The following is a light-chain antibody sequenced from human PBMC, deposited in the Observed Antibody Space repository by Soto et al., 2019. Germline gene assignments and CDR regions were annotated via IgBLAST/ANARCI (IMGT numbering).Light chain of an antibody. V-gene: IGKV2-28*01. CDR2: LGS. CDR3: MQALQTPLT. J-gene: IGKJ4*01. Sequence: DIVMTQSPLSLPVTPGEPASISCRYSQSLLHSTGYNSLDWYLQKPGQSPQLLIYLGSNRASGVPDRFSGSGSGTDFTLKISRVEAEDVGVYYCMQALQTPLTFGGGTKVEIK. CDR1: QSLLHSTGYNS.